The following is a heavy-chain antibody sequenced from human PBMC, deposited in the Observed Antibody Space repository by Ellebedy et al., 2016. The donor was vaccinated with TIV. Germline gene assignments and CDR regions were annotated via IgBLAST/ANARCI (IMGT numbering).Heavy chain of an antibody. CDR2: ISTSGTTI. Sequence: GESLKISXAASGFTLSDYYMTWIRQAPGKGLELVAYISTSGTTITYPDSVKGRFAISRDNAKNSLYLQMNSLRAEDTAVYYCARGPRELLWFGEGWFDSWGQGILVTVSS. V-gene: IGHV3-11*01. J-gene: IGHJ5*01. D-gene: IGHD3-10*01. CDR3: ARGPRELLWFGEGWFDS. CDR1: GFTLSDYY.